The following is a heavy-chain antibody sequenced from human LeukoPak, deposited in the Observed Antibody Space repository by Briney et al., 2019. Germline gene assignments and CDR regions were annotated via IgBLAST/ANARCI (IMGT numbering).Heavy chain of an antibody. D-gene: IGHD3-22*01. CDR2: ISGSGGST. V-gene: IGHV3-23*01. Sequence: PGGSLRLSCAASGFTFSSYGMSWVRQAPGKGLEWVSAISGSGGSTYYADSVKGRFTISRDNSKNTLYLQMNSLRAEDTAVYYCAKVPYYYDSSGYLDYWGQGTLVTVSS. J-gene: IGHJ4*02. CDR1: GFTFSSYG. CDR3: AKVPYYYDSSGYLDY.